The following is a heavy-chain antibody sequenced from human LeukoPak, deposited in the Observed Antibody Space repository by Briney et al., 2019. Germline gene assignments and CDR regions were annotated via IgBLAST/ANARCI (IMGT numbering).Heavy chain of an antibody. J-gene: IGHJ4*02. CDR3: AKRISSGWSYYFDC. CDR1: GFTFSNFG. Sequence: PGGTLRLSCAASGFTFSNFGMSWVRQAPEKRLEWVSSVTISGDNTYYADSVKGRFTISRDNSKNTLYLQMNRLRAEDTAVYYCAKRISSGWSYYFDCWGQGTLVTVSS. D-gene: IGHD6-19*01. V-gene: IGHV3-23*01. CDR2: VTISGDNT.